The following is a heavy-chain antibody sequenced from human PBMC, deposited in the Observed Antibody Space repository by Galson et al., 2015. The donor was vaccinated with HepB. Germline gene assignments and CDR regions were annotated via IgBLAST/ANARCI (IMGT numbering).Heavy chain of an antibody. CDR3: ARGEVTTFRFYKYYYGMDV. CDR2: MNPNNGNT. Sequence: QSGAEVKKPGASVKVSCKASGYTFTNYDINWVRQATGQGLEWMGWMNPNNGNTGYAQQFQGRVTMTRNTSISTAYMELSSLRSEDTAVYYCARGEVTTFRFYKYYYGMDVWGQGTTVTVSS. D-gene: IGHD4-17*01. CDR1: GYTFTNYD. V-gene: IGHV1-8*01. J-gene: IGHJ6*02.